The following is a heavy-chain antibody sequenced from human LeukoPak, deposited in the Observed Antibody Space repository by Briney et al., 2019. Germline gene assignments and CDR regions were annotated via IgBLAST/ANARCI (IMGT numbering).Heavy chain of an antibody. J-gene: IGHJ1*01. CDR2: INPNSGGT. V-gene: IGHV1-2*06. Sequence: ASVKVSCKASGYTFTGYYMHWVRQAPGQGLEWMGRINPNSGGTNYAQKFQGRVTMTRDTSISTAYMELSRLRSDDTAVYYCAREDRYYYDSSGYYQHWGQGTLVTVSS. D-gene: IGHD3-22*01. CDR3: AREDRYYYDSSGYYQH. CDR1: GYTFTGYY.